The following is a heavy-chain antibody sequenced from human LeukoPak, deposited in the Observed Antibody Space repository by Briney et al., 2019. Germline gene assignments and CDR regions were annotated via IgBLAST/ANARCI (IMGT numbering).Heavy chain of an antibody. Sequence: GRSPRLSCAASGFTFSIYAIHWVRQAPGEVLGWVAVISFVGTNKPYGDSVKGRCILSRDTSKNTLYLQMNSLRPEDTAVYFCARDLISWYYFDYWGQGTLVTVSS. CDR2: ISFVGTNK. V-gene: IGHV3-30*04. CDR1: GFTFSIYA. D-gene: IGHD6-13*01. J-gene: IGHJ4*02. CDR3: ARDLISWYYFDY.